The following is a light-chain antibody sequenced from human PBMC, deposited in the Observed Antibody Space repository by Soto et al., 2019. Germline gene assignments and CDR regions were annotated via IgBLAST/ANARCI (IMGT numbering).Light chain of an antibody. V-gene: IGKV1D-13*01. CDR3: QECNNYPPS. J-gene: IGKJ2*01. Sequence: ATQLTQSPSSLSASVGDRVTITCRASQGISTDVAWYQQKPGKAPKVLISDASKVQSGVPSRFSGSGPGTDFTLIISSLQPEDFATYYCQECNNYPPSFGQGTKLEIK. CDR1: QGISTD. CDR2: DAS.